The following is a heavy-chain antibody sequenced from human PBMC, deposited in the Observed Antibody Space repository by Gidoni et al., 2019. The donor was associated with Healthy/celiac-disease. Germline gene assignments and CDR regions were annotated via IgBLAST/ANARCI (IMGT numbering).Heavy chain of an antibody. J-gene: IGHJ4*02. V-gene: IGHV3-21*01. CDR1: GFTFSSYS. CDR2: ISSSSSYI. D-gene: IGHD3-3*01. CDR3: ARDLGDFWSGSFDY. Sequence: EVQLVESGGGLVKPGGSLRLSCSASGFTFSSYSMNWVRQAPGKGLEWVSSISSSSSYIYYADSVKGRFTISRDNAKNSLYLQMNSLRAEDTAVYYCARDLGDFWSGSFDYWGQGTLVTVSS.